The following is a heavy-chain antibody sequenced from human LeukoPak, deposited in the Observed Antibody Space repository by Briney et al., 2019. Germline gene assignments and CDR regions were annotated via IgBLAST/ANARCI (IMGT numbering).Heavy chain of an antibody. V-gene: IGHV3-53*05. Sequence: PGGSLRLSCAASGFTVRSDYMSWVRQAPGKGLEWVSFIYNDGRTSYAESVKGRFSISRDNSKNTLYLQMNSLRAEDTALYYCAKDRVQTYYYDSSGSKGYFDYWGQGTLVTVSS. CDR2: IYNDGRT. J-gene: IGHJ4*02. CDR1: GFTVRSDY. D-gene: IGHD3-22*01. CDR3: AKDRVQTYYYDSSGSKGYFDY.